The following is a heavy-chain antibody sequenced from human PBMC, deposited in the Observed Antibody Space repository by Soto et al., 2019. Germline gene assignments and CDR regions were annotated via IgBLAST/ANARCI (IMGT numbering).Heavy chain of an antibody. CDR3: AKDIAAAGTPYFDY. J-gene: IGHJ4*02. V-gene: IGHV3-9*01. D-gene: IGHD6-13*01. CDR1: GFTFNDYA. Sequence: VQLVESGGGLVQPGRSLRHSCAASGFTFNDYAMHWVRQAPGKGLEWVSGISWNSGSIGYADSVKGRFTISRDNAKNSLYLQMNSLRAEDTALYYCAKDIAAAGTPYFDYWGQGTLVTVSS. CDR2: ISWNSGSI.